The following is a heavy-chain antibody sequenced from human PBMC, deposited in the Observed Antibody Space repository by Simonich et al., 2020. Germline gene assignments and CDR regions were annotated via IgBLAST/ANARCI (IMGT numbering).Heavy chain of an antibody. CDR3: ARASRGTWWYYYFDY. J-gene: IGHJ4*02. CDR2: ISAYNCNT. Sequence: QVQLVQSGAEVKKPGASVKVSCKASGYTFTSYGISWVRQAPGQGLEWMGWISAYNCNTNYAPKLQGRVTMTTDTSTSPAYMELRSLRSDDTAVYYCARASRGTWWYYYFDYWGQGTLVTVSS. V-gene: IGHV1-18*01. CDR1: GYTFTSYG. D-gene: IGHD2-15*01.